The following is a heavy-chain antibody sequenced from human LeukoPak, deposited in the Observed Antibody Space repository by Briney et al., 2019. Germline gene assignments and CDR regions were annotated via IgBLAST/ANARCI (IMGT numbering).Heavy chain of an antibody. V-gene: IGHV4-39*02. CDR2: IYYSGST. J-gene: IGHJ4*02. Sequence: SETLSLTCTVSGGSISSSSYYWGWIRQPPGKGLEWIGSIYYSGSTYYNPSLKSRVTISVDTSKNQFSLKLSSVTAADTAVYYCARDVTWNGAPFDYWGQGTLVTVSS. CDR3: ARDVTWNGAPFDY. CDR1: GGSISSSSYY. D-gene: IGHD1-1*01.